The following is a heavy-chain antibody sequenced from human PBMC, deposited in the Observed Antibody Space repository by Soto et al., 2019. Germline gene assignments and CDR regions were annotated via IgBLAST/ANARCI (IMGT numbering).Heavy chain of an antibody. CDR2: IIPILGIA. CDR1: GGTFCIYI. J-gene: IGHJ4*02. D-gene: IGHD3-9*01. V-gene: IGHV1-69*02. Sequence: VCCESCGGTFCIYIIGWLLKTPGQGLEWMGRIIPILGIANYAQKFQGRVTITADKSTSTAYMELSSLRSEDTAVYYCARTQRDPILIGYSYALFDYWGQGTLVTVSS. CDR3: ARTQRDPILIGYSYALFDY.